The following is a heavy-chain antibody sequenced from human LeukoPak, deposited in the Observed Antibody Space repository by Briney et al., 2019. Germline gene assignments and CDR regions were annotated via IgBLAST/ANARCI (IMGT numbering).Heavy chain of an antibody. CDR1: GFTFSSYA. CDR2: ISYDGSNK. J-gene: IGHJ4*02. V-gene: IGHV3-30-3*01. Sequence: GRSLRLSCAASGFTFSSYAMHWVRQAPGKGLEWVAVISYDGSNKYYADSVKGRFTISRDNSKNTLYLQMNSLRAEDTAVYYCASSYCTNGVCYTFDYWGQGTLVTVSS. D-gene: IGHD2-8*01. CDR3: ASSYCTNGVCYTFDY.